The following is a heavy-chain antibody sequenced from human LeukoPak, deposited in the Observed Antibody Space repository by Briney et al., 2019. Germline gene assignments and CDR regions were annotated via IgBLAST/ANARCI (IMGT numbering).Heavy chain of an antibody. D-gene: IGHD2-15*01. CDR1: GGSISSGGYY. Sequence: PSETLSLTCTVSGGSISSGGYYWSWIRQHPGQGLEWIGYIYYSGSTYYNPSLRSRVTISVDTSKNQFSLKLSSVTAADTAVYYCARGRVVVVVAATDSGIDYWGQGTLVTVSS. CDR2: IYYSGST. CDR3: ARGRVVVVVAATDSGIDY. J-gene: IGHJ4*02. V-gene: IGHV4-31*03.